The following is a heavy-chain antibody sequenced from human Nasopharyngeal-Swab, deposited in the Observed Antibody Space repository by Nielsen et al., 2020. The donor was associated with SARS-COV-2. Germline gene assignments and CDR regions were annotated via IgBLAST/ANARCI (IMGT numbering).Heavy chain of an antibody. J-gene: IGHJ6*04. CDR2: IKSKTDGGTT. CDR3: TSRSTTVTTSLRADV. Sequence: GESLKISFAASGFTFSSSAMSWVRQAPGKGLEWVGRIKSKTDGGTTDYAAPVKGRFTISRDDSKNTLYLQMNSLKTEDTAVYYCTSRSTTVTTSLRADVWGKGTSVTVSS. D-gene: IGHD4-17*01. CDR1: GFTFSSSA. V-gene: IGHV3-15*01.